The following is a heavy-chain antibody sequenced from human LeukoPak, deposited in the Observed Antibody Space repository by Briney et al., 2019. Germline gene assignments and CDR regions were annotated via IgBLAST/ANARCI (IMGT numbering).Heavy chain of an antibody. J-gene: IGHJ4*02. CDR1: GFTFRSYW. CDR3: ARDRGHTFDY. D-gene: IGHD5-18*01. CDR2: INSDGSTT. V-gene: IGHV3-74*01. Sequence: GGSLRLSCAASGFTFRSYWMHWVRQAPGKGLVWVSLINSDGSTTTYAASVKGRFTISRDNAKNTMDLQMNSLTAEDTAVYYCARDRGHTFDYWGQGTLVTVSS.